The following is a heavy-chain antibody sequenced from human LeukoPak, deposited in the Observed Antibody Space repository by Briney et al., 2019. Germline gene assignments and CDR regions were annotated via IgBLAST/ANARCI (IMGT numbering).Heavy chain of an antibody. CDR3: ARSGAEWELPYYFDY. Sequence: SETLSLTCTVSGGSISSYYWSWIRQPAGKGLEWIGRIYTSGSTNYNPSLKSRVTISVDTSKNQFSLKLSSVTAADTAVYYCARSGAEWELPYYFDYWGQGTLVTVSS. J-gene: IGHJ4*02. D-gene: IGHD1-26*01. CDR2: IYTSGST. V-gene: IGHV4-4*07. CDR1: GGSISSYY.